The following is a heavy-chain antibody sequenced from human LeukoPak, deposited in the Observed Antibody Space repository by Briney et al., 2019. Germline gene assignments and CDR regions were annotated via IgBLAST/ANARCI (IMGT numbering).Heavy chain of an antibody. Sequence: KAGGSLRLSCAASGFTFSDYYMSWIRQAPGKGLEWVSSISSSSSYIYYADSVKGRFTISRDNAKNSLYLQMNSLRAEDTAVYYCARDPPGSTSCYDYWGQGTLVTVSS. J-gene: IGHJ4*02. V-gene: IGHV3-11*06. CDR3: ARDPPGSTSCYDY. CDR1: GFTFSDYY. D-gene: IGHD2-2*01. CDR2: ISSSSSYI.